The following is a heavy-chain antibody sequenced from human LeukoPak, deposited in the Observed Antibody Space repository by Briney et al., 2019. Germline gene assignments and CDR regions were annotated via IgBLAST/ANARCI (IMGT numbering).Heavy chain of an antibody. D-gene: IGHD3-10*01. Sequence: PGRSLRLSCAASGFTFSGHAIHWVRQAPGKGLEWVVGIGFDGSSEYYADSVKGRFTISRENSKSLLYMQMNSLRAEDTAVYYCGRERSSEEFDIWGQGTMVTVSP. J-gene: IGHJ3*02. CDR1: GFTFSGHA. V-gene: IGHV3-33*01. CDR2: IGFDGSSE. CDR3: GRERSSEEFDI.